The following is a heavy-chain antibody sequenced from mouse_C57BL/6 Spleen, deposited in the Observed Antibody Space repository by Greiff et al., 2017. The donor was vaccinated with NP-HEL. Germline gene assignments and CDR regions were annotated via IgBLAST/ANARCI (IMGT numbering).Heavy chain of an antibody. D-gene: IGHD2-12*01. CDR1: GYTFTSYW. CDR2: IDPSDSYT. J-gene: IGHJ1*03. CDR3: GYRYFDV. V-gene: IGHV1-69*01. Sequence: QVQLQQSGAELVMPGASVKLSCKASGYTFTSYWMHWVKQRPGQGLEWIGEIDPSDSYTNYNQKFKGKSTLTVDKSSSTAYMQLSSLTSEDSAVYYCGYRYFDVWGTGTTVTVSS.